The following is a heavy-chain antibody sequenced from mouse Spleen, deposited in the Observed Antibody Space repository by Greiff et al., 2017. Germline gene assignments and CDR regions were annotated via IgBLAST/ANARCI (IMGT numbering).Heavy chain of an antibody. J-gene: IGHJ3*01. CDR3: NAVGYYGSSYRFAY. Sequence: VQLQQSGAELVRSGASVKLSCTASGFNIKDYYMHWVKQRPEQGLEWIGWIDPENGDTEYAPKFQGKATMTADTSSNTAYLQLSSLTSEDTAVYYCNAVGYYGSSYRFAYWGQGTLVTVPA. D-gene: IGHD1-1*01. CDR1: GFNIKDYY. CDR2: IDPENGDT. V-gene: IGHV14-4*02.